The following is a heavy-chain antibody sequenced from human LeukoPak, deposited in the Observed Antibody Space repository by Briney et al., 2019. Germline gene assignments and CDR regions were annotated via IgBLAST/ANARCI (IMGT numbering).Heavy chain of an antibody. Sequence: ASVKVSCKASGYTFTSYYMHWVRQAPGQGLEWMGIINPSGGSTSYAQKFQGRVTMTRDTSTSTVYMELSSLRSEDTAVYYCARDPARNWIAGSILDYWGQGTLVTVSS. D-gene: IGHD6-13*01. CDR3: ARDPARNWIAGSILDY. J-gene: IGHJ4*02. CDR2: INPSGGST. CDR1: GYTFTSYY. V-gene: IGHV1-46*01.